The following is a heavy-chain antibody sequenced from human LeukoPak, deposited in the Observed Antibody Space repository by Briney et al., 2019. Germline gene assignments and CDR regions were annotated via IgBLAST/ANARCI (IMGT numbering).Heavy chain of an antibody. D-gene: IGHD3-10*01. Sequence: ASETLSLTCTVSGGSISSSSYYWGWIRQPPGKGLEWIGSIYYSGSTYYNPSLKSRVTISVDTSKNQFSLKLSSVTAADTAVYYCARLPFEYYGPLLGMDVWGQGTTVTVSS. J-gene: IGHJ6*02. V-gene: IGHV4-39*01. CDR1: GGSISSSSYY. CDR3: ARLPFEYYGPLLGMDV. CDR2: IYYSGST.